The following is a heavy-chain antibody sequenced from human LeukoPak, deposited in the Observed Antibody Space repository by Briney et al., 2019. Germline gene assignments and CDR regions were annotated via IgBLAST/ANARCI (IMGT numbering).Heavy chain of an antibody. J-gene: IGHJ5*02. V-gene: IGHV3-11*01. CDR2: ISSGGTTV. CDR3: AREPTAFASWFDP. Sequence: GGSLRLSGAASGFTFSDYYMSWLRQAPGKGLEWVSYISSGGTTVYSADSVKGRFTISRDNAKNSLYLQMNSLRAEDTAVYYCAREPTAFASWFDPWGQGTLVTVSS. D-gene: IGHD3-10*01. CDR1: GFTFSDYY.